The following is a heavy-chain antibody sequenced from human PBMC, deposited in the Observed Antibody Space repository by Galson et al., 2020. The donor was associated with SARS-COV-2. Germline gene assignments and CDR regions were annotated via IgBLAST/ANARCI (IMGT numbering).Heavy chain of an antibody. D-gene: IGHD3-22*01. V-gene: IGHV3-23*01. CDR3: AKGLYYDSTGYSEYFQH. CDR2: ISGSGGST. CDR1: GFTFTNYA. J-gene: IGHJ1*01. Sequence: GGSLRLSCAASGFTFTNYAMNWVRQAPGKGLGWVSTISGSGGSTYYADSVRGRFTISRDNSKNTLFLQMNNVRAEDTAIYYCAKGLYYDSTGYSEYFQHWGQGTLITVSS.